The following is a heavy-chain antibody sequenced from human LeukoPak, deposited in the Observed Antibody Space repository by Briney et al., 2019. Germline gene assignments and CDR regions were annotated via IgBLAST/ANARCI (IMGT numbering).Heavy chain of an antibody. CDR3: VGGIDTTGYFNY. Sequence: ASVKVSCKASGYTFSTYPMNWVRQAPGQGLEWMGWINTNTGSPTYAQGLTGRFVFSLDTSVSTAFLQINSLRAEDTALYYCVGGIDTTGYFNYWGQGTLVTVSS. D-gene: IGHD3-22*01. CDR1: GYTFSTYP. CDR2: INTNTGSP. J-gene: IGHJ4*02. V-gene: IGHV7-4-1*02.